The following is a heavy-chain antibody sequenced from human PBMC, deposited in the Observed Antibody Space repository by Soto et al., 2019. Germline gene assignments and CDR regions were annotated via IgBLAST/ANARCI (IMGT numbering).Heavy chain of an antibody. CDR3: ARLLLRPGKFDY. Sequence: GGSLRLSCAASGSSFSDYYMTWIRQAPGKGLEWISDISSSGDPTYYADSVRGRFTISRDNAKNSLYLQLNSLRGEDTAVYYCARLLLRPGKFDYWGQGTLVTVSS. CDR1: GSSFSDYY. J-gene: IGHJ4*02. D-gene: IGHD2-21*01. V-gene: IGHV3-11*01. CDR2: ISSSGDPT.